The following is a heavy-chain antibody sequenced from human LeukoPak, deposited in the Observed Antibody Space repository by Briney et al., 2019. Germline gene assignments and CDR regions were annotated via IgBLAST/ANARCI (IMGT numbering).Heavy chain of an antibody. CDR1: GGSITSGGFY. J-gene: IGHJ6*02. V-gene: IGHV4-30-2*01. CDR2: IHHSGTT. CDR3: ARLTQGWVCSSTSCYSDV. D-gene: IGHD2-2*02. Sequence: PSETLSLTCTVSGGSITSGGFYWSWIRQAPGKGLEWIGYIHHSGTTYYIPSLKSRVTISVDRSKNQFSLQMNSVTAADTAVYYCARLTQGWVCSSTSCYSDVWGQGTAVTVSS.